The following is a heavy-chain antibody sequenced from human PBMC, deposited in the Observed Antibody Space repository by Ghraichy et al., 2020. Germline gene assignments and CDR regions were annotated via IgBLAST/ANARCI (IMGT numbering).Heavy chain of an antibody. CDR2: ISWNSGSI. D-gene: IGHD6-19*01. CDR3: AKDITGSSGFDAFDI. Sequence: SLRLSCAASGFTFDDYAMHWVRQAPGKGLEWVSGISWNSGSIGYADSVKGRFTISRDNAKNSLYLQMNSLRAEDTALYYCAKDITGSSGFDAFDIWGQGTMVTVSS. CDR1: GFTFDDYA. J-gene: IGHJ3*02. V-gene: IGHV3-9*01.